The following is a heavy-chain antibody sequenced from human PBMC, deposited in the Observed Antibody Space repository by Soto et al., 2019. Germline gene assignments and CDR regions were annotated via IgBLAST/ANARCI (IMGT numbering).Heavy chain of an antibody. J-gene: IGHJ2*01. CDR3: AKDKGPGSYTNWCFDV. Sequence: EVQVLQSGGGLVQPGGSLRLSCAASGLTFSRFAMSWVRQAPGKGLEWVATIHGSGAITNYADSVRGRFTSSRDNSKETMYLQLNPLRVENTDVYYCAKDKGPGSYTNWCFDVWGRGTLVTVSS. CDR1: GLTFSRFA. V-gene: IGHV3-23*01. CDR2: IHGSGAIT. D-gene: IGHD3-10*01.